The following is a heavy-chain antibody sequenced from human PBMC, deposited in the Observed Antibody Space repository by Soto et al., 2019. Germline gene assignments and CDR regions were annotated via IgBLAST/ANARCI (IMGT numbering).Heavy chain of an antibody. CDR2: IQSGGPT. J-gene: IGHJ6*04. Sequence: VQLVESGGGLVQPGGSLRLSCAASGFTVSSKYMSWVRQAPGKGLEWVSLIQSGGPTYYADSVKGRFTISRDTSENTVHLQMDSLRAEDTAVYYGARDDVLCVVGRCSGLPLDVWGKGTTVTVSS. CDR3: ARDDVLCVVGRCSGLPLDV. CDR1: GFTVSSKY. D-gene: IGHD2-15*01. V-gene: IGHV3-66*01.